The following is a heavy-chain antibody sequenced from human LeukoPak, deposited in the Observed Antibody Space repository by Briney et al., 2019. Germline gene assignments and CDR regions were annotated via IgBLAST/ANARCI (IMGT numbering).Heavy chain of an antibody. V-gene: IGHV3-48*03. CDR3: ASGPVRGGWRYNWFDP. CDR1: GFTFSSYE. CDR2: ISSSGSTI. J-gene: IGHJ5*02. D-gene: IGHD6-19*01. Sequence: PGGSLRLSCAASGFTFSSYEMNWVRQAPGKGLEWVSYISSSGSTIHYADSVKGRFTISRDNAKNSLYLQMNSLRVEDTAVYYCASGPVRGGWRYNWFDPWGQGTLVTVSS.